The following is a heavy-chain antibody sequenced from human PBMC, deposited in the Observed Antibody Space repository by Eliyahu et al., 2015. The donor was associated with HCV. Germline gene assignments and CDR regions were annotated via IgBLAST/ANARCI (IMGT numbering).Heavy chain of an antibody. J-gene: IGHJ4*02. Sequence: QVQLQESGPGLVKPSETLSLTCTVPGGSISSXYWSWIRQPPGKGLEWIGYIYYSGSTNYNPSLKSRVTISVDTSKNQFSLKLSSVTAADTAVYYCARHDVTMVRGLYYFDYWGQGTLVTVSS. CDR3: ARHDVTMVRGLYYFDY. V-gene: IGHV4-59*08. CDR1: GGSISSXY. CDR2: IYYSGST. D-gene: IGHD3-10*01.